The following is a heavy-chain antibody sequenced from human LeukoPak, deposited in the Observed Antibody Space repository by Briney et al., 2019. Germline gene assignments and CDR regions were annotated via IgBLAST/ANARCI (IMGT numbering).Heavy chain of an antibody. CDR3: ATEITPYYYMDV. J-gene: IGHJ6*03. D-gene: IGHD5-24*01. CDR1: GFTFDEYA. CDR2: ISYSSGSI. V-gene: IGHV3-9*01. Sequence: PGGSLRLSCAASGFTFDEYAMHWVRQAPGKGLEWVSGISYSSGSIGYVDSVKGRFTISRDNAKNSLYLQMNSLRAEDTAVYYCATEITPYYYMDVWGKGTTVSISS.